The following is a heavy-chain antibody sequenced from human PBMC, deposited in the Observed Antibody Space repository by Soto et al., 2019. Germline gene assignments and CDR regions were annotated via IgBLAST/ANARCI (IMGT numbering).Heavy chain of an antibody. Sequence: GGSLRLSCVASGFTFSRHGLSWVRQAPGKGLEWVSTINPSGDSTFYADSVKGRFTISRDNSKNTVYLQMNSLSVGDTAVYLCAKVDVSTAGSFDYWCQGALVTVYS. J-gene: IGHJ4*02. CDR3: AKVDVSTAGSFDY. CDR2: INPSGDST. V-gene: IGHV3-23*01. CDR1: GFTFSRHG. D-gene: IGHD6-13*01.